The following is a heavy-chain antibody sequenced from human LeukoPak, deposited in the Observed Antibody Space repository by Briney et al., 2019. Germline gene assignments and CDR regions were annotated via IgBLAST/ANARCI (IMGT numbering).Heavy chain of an antibody. Sequence: ASVNVSCKASGYTFTGYYIHWVRQAPGQGLEWMGWINPSIGVTNYAQKFQGRVTMTRDTSISTAYMDLSRLRSDDTAVYYCAREVRYYETNGYAVPGPKWFDPWGQGTPVTVSS. CDR3: AREVRYYETNGYAVPGPKWFDP. V-gene: IGHV1-2*02. J-gene: IGHJ5*02. CDR2: INPSIGVT. D-gene: IGHD3-22*01. CDR1: GYTFTGYY.